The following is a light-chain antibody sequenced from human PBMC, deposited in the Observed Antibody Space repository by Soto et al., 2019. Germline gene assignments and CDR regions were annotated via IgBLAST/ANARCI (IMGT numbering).Light chain of an antibody. Sequence: EFVLTQSPATLSLSPGERATLSCRASQGVSSYLAWYQQKPGQAPRLLIYDASNRATGIPARFSGSGPGTDFTLTISSLEPEDFAVYYCQQRSNWRITFGQGTRLEIK. V-gene: IGKV3D-11*01. CDR3: QQRSNWRIT. J-gene: IGKJ5*01. CDR2: DAS. CDR1: QGVSSY.